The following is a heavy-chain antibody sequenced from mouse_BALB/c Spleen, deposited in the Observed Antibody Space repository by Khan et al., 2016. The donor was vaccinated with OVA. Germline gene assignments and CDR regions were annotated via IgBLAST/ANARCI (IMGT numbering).Heavy chain of an antibody. CDR3: IRSGYGSFAY. Sequence: QVQLKQSGAELVKPGASVKLSCKASGYTFSSYYMYWVKQRPGQGLEWIGEINPNNGGTNFNEKFKSKATLTVDKSSSTAYMQLSSLTSDDSAVYYCIRSGYGSFAYWGQGTLVTVSA. CDR1: GYTFSSYY. D-gene: IGHD2-2*01. CDR2: INPNNGGT. V-gene: IGHV1S81*02. J-gene: IGHJ3*01.